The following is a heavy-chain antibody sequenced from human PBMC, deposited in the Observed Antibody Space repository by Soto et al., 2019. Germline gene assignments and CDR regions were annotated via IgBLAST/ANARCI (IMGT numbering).Heavy chain of an antibody. CDR1: GFTFSSYS. Sequence: GGSLRLSCAASGFTFSSYSMNWVRQAPGKGLEWVSSISSSSSNRYYADSVKGRFTISRDNAKNSMYLQMNSLRAEETAVYYCARDSTGDYYFDYWGQGTLVTVSS. CDR2: ISSSSSNR. CDR3: ARDSTGDYYFDY. V-gene: IGHV3-21*01. D-gene: IGHD2-2*01. J-gene: IGHJ4*02.